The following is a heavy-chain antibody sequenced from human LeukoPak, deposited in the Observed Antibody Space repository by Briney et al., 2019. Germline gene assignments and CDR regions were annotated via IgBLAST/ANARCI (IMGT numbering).Heavy chain of an antibody. J-gene: IGHJ6*03. CDR3: ARRGWENYGSGSYGCYYYYYYYMDV. V-gene: IGHV4-61*01. CDR1: GGSINSGSYY. D-gene: IGHD3-10*01. CDR2: IYYSGST. Sequence: PSETLSLTCTVSGGSINSGSYYWSWIRQPPGKGLEWIGYIYYSGSTNYNPSLKSRVTISVDTSKNQFSLKLSSVTAADTAVYYCARRGWENYGSGSYGCYYYYYYYMDVWGKGTTVTISS.